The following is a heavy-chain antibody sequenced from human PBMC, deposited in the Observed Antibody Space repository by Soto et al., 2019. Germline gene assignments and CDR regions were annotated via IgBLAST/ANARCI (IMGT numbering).Heavy chain of an antibody. D-gene: IGHD3-10*01. V-gene: IGHV3-23*01. CDR3: AKGTMVRGVIKYGPYDY. Sequence: PGGSLRLSCAASGFTFSSSAMSWVRQAPGKGLECVLAVSGIGGSTYYAASVKGRFTISRDISKNTLYLQMNSLRAEDTVVYYCAKGTMVRGVIKYGPYDYWGQGTLVTVSS. J-gene: IGHJ4*02. CDR1: GFTFSSSA. CDR2: VSGIGGST.